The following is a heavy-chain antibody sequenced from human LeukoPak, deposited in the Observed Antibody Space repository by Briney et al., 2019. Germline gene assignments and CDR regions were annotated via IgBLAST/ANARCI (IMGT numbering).Heavy chain of an antibody. V-gene: IGHV3-33*01. J-gene: IGHJ3*02. D-gene: IGHD3-22*01. CDR3: ARDPGYYDSSDDAFDI. CDR2: IWYDGSNK. Sequence: GGSLRLSCAASGFTFSSYGMHWVRQAPGKGLEWVAVIWYDGSNKYYADSVKGRFTISRDNSKNTLYLQMNSLRAEDTAVHYCARDPGYYDSSDDAFDIWGQGTMVTVSS. CDR1: GFTFSSYG.